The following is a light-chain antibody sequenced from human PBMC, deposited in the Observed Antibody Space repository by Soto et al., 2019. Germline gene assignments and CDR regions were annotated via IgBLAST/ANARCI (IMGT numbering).Light chain of an antibody. Sequence: QSALTQPASVSGSPGQSITISCSGTPSDIGAYNYVSWYQHLPGKAPKVIIYDVTNRPSGVSIRFSGSKSGTTASLTISGLQAEEDANYYCGSYTISSTLMIFGGGTKLTVL. CDR3: GSYTISSTLMI. CDR2: DVT. CDR1: PSDIGAYNY. J-gene: IGLJ2*01. V-gene: IGLV2-14*03.